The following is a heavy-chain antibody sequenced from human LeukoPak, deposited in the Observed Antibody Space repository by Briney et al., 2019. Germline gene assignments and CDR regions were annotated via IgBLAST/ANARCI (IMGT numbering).Heavy chain of an antibody. Sequence: SVKVSCKASGGTFSSYAISWVRQAPGQGLEWMGRIIPIFGTANYAQKFQGRVTITTDESTSTAYMELSSLRSEDTAVYYCARGPNYYDSSGYYGNWFDPWGQGTLVTVSS. CDR1: GGTFSSYA. CDR3: ARGPNYYDSSGYYGNWFDP. V-gene: IGHV1-69*05. CDR2: IIPIFGTA. J-gene: IGHJ5*02. D-gene: IGHD3-22*01.